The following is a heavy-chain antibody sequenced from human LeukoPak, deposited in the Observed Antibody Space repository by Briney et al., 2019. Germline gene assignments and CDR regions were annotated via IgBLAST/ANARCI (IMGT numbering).Heavy chain of an antibody. Sequence: GGSLRLSCAASGCTFSSYAMSWVRQAPGKGLEWISTISGSGGGTYYADSVEGRFTISRDNSNNTLFLQMNSLRAEDTAVYHCAKGLVGTEYFQHWGQGTLVTVSS. CDR1: GCTFSSYA. V-gene: IGHV3-23*01. J-gene: IGHJ1*01. CDR2: ISGSGGGT. CDR3: AKGLVGTEYFQH. D-gene: IGHD2-8*02.